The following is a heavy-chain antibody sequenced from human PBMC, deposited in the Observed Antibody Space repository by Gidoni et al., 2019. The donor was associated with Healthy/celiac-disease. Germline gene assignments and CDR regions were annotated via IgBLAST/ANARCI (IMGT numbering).Heavy chain of an antibody. CDR1: GFSLSNARMG. Sequence: QVTLKESGPVLVKPTETLPLTCTVSGFSLSNARMGVSWIRQPPGKALEWLAHIFSNDEKSYSTSLKSRLTIPKDTSKSQVVLTMTNMDPVDTATYYCARTATRYCSGGSCPPFDYWGQGTLVTVSS. D-gene: IGHD2-15*01. V-gene: IGHV2-26*01. CDR2: IFSNDEK. CDR3: ARTATRYCSGGSCPPFDY. J-gene: IGHJ4*02.